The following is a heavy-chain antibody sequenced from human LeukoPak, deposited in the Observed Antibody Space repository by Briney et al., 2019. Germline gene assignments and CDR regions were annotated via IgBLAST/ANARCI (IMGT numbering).Heavy chain of an antibody. CDR2: ISGSGGST. CDR1: GFTFSSYA. CDR3: AKDLMGVPAAIYGMDV. Sequence: GGSLRLSCAASGFTFSSYAMSWVRQAPGKGLEWASAISGSGGSTYYADSVKGRFTISRDNSKNTLYLQMNSLRAEDTAVYYCAKDLMGVPAAIYGMDVWGQGTTVTVSS. D-gene: IGHD2-2*01. J-gene: IGHJ6*02. V-gene: IGHV3-23*01.